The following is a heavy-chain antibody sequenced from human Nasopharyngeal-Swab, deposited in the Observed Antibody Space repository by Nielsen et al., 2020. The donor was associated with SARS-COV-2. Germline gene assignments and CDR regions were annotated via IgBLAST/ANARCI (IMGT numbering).Heavy chain of an antibody. CDR2: ITGNGDTT. Sequence: GGSLRLSCVGSGFSFSGHNINWVRQAPGKGLEWVSTITGNGDTTYYADSVKGRFTISRDNSENTVYLQMNSLRAEDTALYHCARPLSRDSTWTTEANWFDPWGQGTLVTVSS. V-gene: IGHV3-23*01. CDR3: ARPLSRDSTWTTEANWFDP. J-gene: IGHJ5*02. D-gene: IGHD6-13*01. CDR1: GFSFSGHN.